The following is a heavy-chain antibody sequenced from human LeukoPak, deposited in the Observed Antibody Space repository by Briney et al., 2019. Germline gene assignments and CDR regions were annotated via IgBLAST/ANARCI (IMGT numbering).Heavy chain of an antibody. CDR3: ARRPDCGGDCYPGYMDV. CDR2: INHSGST. CDR1: GGSFSCYY. Sequence: PTETLSLTCAVYGGSFSCYYWSWIRQPPGKGLEWIGEINHSGSTNYNPSLKSRVTISVDTSKNQFSLKLSSVTAADTAVYYCARRPDCGGDCYPGYMDVWGKGTTVTVSS. J-gene: IGHJ6*03. D-gene: IGHD2-21*02. V-gene: IGHV4-34*01.